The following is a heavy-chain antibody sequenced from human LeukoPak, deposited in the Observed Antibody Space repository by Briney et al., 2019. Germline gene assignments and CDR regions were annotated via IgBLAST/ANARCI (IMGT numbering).Heavy chain of an antibody. CDR2: INPNSGGT. D-gene: IGHD3/OR15-3a*01. CDR1: GYTFSDYY. Sequence: ASVKVSCKASGYTFSDYYMHWVRQAPGQGLEWMGWINPNSGGTNYAQNFQGRVTMTRDTSINTAYMELSRLTSDDTAVYYCARGPLQSDWYYFDYWGQGILVTVSS. V-gene: IGHV1-2*02. J-gene: IGHJ4*02. CDR3: ARGPLQSDWYYFDY.